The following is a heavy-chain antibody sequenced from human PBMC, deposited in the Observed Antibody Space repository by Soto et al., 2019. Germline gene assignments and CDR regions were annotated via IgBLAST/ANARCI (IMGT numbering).Heavy chain of an antibody. CDR2: ISGGGGST. J-gene: IGHJ3*02. V-gene: IGHV3-23*01. CDR3: AKAPNSVLRSAFDI. CDR1: GFTFSDNA. Sequence: GGSLRLSCAASGFTFSDNAMIWVRQAPGKGLEWVSAISGGGGSTYYADSVKGRFTISRDNSKNTLYLQMNSLRADDTAVYYCAKAPNSVLRSAFDIWGQGTMVTVSS.